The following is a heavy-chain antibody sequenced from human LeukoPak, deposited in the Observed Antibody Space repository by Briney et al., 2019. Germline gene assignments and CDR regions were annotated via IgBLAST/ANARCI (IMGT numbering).Heavy chain of an antibody. V-gene: IGHV4-39*01. CDR3: ARRKDRWYSSSWYYFDY. J-gene: IGHJ4*02. D-gene: IGHD6-13*01. CDR1: GGSISSSSYY. Sequence: SETLSLTCTVSGGSISSSSYYWGWIRQPPGKGLEWIGSICYSGSTYYNPSLKSRVTISVDTSKNQFSLKLSSVTAADTAVYYCARRKDRWYSSSWYYFDYWGQGTLVTVSS. CDR2: ICYSGST.